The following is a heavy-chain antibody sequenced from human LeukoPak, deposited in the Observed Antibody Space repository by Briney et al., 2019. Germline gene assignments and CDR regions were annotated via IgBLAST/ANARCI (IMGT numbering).Heavy chain of an antibody. CDR3: ARHSTAMVLFDY. V-gene: IGHV1-18*01. Sequence: ASVKVSCKASGYTFTSYGISWVRQAPGRGLEWMGWISAYNGNTNYAQKLQGRVTMTTDTSTSTAYMELRSLRSDDTAVYYCARHSTAMVLFDYWGQGTLVTVSS. D-gene: IGHD5-18*01. CDR2: ISAYNGNT. CDR1: GYTFTSYG. J-gene: IGHJ4*02.